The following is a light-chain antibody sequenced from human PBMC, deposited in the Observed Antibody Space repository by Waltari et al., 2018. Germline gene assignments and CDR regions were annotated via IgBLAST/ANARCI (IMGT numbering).Light chain of an antibody. Sequence: EIVMTQSPATLSLSPGERATLSCRASQIVSSSLAWYQQKPGLAPSLLIYGASSRATGIPDRFSGSGSGTEFTLTISSLEPEDVAVYYCQQNSNWWTFGQGTKVEIQ. J-gene: IGKJ1*01. V-gene: IGKV3D-15*01. CDR1: QIVSSS. CDR2: GAS. CDR3: QQNSNWWT.